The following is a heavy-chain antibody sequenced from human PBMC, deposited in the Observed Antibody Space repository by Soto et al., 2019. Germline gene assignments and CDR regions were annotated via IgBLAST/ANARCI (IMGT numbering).Heavy chain of an antibody. J-gene: IGHJ4*02. CDR3: ATSGWNSSGEVFDY. CDR2: FDPEDGET. D-gene: IGHD6-25*01. Sequence: ASVKVSCKVSGCTLTELSMHWVRQAPGKGLEWMGGFDPEDGETIYAQKFQGRVTMTEDTSTDTAYMELSSLRSEDTAVYYCATSGWNSSGEVFDYWGQGTLVTVSS. V-gene: IGHV1-24*01. CDR1: GCTLTELS.